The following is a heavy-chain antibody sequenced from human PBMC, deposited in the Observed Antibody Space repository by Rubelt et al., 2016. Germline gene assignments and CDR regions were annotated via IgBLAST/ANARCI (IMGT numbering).Heavy chain of an antibody. V-gene: IGHV3-30*03. CDR3: ARDRGSSHLKFDY. D-gene: IGHD6-13*01. CDR1: GFTFSSYS. J-gene: IGHJ4*02. Sequence: VQLVESGGGLVQPGGSLRLSCAASGFTFSSYSMHWVRQAPGKGLEWVAVISYDGSNKYYADSVKGRFTISRDNSKNTLYLQMNSLRAEDAAVYYCARDRGSSHLKFDYWGQGTLVTVSS. CDR2: ISYDGSNK.